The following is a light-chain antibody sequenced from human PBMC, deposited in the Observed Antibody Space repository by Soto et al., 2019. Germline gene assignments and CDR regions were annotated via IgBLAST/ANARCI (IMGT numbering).Light chain of an antibody. CDR3: QQRSNWPKLT. V-gene: IGKV3-11*01. J-gene: IGKJ4*01. CDR2: DAS. CDR1: QSVGSY. Sequence: EIVLTQSLATLSLSPGERATLSCRASQSVGSYLAWYQQKPGQAPRLLIYDASNRATGIPARFSGSGSGTDFTLTISSLEPEDFAVYYCQQRSNWPKLTFGGGTKVEIK.